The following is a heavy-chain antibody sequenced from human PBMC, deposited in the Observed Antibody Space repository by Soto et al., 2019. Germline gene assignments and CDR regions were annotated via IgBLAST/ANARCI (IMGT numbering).Heavy chain of an antibody. Sequence: QLQLQESGPGLVKPSETLSLTCSVPGDSINSDKYYWGWIRQPPGKGLEWIGSIYFRGNTYYNPSLQTRVTIPLDKSKSQFSLKLNSVTAADSAVYFCARLEGLATISYYFDFWGQGALVTVSS. V-gene: IGHV4-39*01. D-gene: IGHD3-9*01. CDR1: GDSINSDKYY. J-gene: IGHJ4*02. CDR2: IYFRGNT. CDR3: ARLEGLATISYYFDF.